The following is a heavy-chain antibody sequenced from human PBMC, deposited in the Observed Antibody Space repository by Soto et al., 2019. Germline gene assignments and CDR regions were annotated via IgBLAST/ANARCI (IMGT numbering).Heavy chain of an antibody. CDR3: ARCFGVWGSYRYFDY. CDR2: IYYSGST. D-gene: IGHD3-16*02. Sequence: SETLSLTCTVSGGSVSSGSYYWSWIRQPPGKGLEWIGYIYYSGSTNYNPSLKSRVTISVDTSKNQFSLKLSSVTAADTAVYYCARCFGVWGSYRYFDYWGQGTLVTVSS. J-gene: IGHJ4*02. CDR1: GGSVSSGSYY. V-gene: IGHV4-61*01.